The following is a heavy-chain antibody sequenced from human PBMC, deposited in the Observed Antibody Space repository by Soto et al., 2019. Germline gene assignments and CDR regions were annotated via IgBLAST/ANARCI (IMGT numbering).Heavy chain of an antibody. D-gene: IGHD3-22*01. CDR1: GYSFSYYW. Sequence: PGESLKISCKGSGYSFSYYWIGWVRQMPGKGLEWMGIIYPGDSDTRYSPSFQGQVTISADKSITTAYLQWSSLKASDTAMYYFARLYYDSSGRNYYGMDVWGQGSTVTVSS. J-gene: IGHJ6*02. CDR2: IYPGDSDT. CDR3: ARLYYDSSGRNYYGMDV. V-gene: IGHV5-51*01.